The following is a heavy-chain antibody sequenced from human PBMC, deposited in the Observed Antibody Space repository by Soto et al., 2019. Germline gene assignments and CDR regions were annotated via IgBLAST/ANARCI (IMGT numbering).Heavy chain of an antibody. J-gene: IGHJ4*02. CDR1: GFTFSSYG. V-gene: IGHV3-30*18. D-gene: IGHD3-22*01. Sequence: GGSLRLSCAASGFTFSSYGMHWVRQAPGKGLEWVAVISYDGSNKYYADSVKGRFTISRDNSKNTLYLQMNSLRAEDTAVYYCAKDGSGYPDYWGQGTLVTVSS. CDR2: ISYDGSNK. CDR3: AKDGSGYPDY.